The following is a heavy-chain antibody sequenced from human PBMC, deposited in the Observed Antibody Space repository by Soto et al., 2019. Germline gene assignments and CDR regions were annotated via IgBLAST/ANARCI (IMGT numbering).Heavy chain of an antibody. V-gene: IGHV1-3*01. Sequence: QAQLMQSGAEVKKPGASVKISCKASGYTFPSYVIHWVRQTPGQRLEWVGWTHAGNVYAEYSQKFQGRVTITRDTSASTVYLELSSLRSEDTAVYYCAKTKNTAYNFNPHGMDVWGQGTMVTVSS. CDR3: AKTKNTAYNFNPHGMDV. D-gene: IGHD1-1*01. CDR2: THAGNVYA. J-gene: IGHJ6*02. CDR1: GYTFPSYV.